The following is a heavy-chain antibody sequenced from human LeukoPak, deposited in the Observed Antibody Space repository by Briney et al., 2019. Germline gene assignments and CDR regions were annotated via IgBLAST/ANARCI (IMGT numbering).Heavy chain of an antibody. CDR3: ARQGYYYGSGSFRDYYYYYYMDV. CDR2: IYPGDSDT. V-gene: IGHV5-51*01. Sequence: GESLKISCKGSGYSFTSYWIGWVRQMPGKGLEWMGIIYPGDSDTRYSPSFQGQVTISADKPISTAYLQWSSLKASDTAMYYCARQGYYYGSGSFRDYYYYYYMDVWGKGTTVTVSS. CDR1: GYSFTSYW. J-gene: IGHJ6*03. D-gene: IGHD3-10*01.